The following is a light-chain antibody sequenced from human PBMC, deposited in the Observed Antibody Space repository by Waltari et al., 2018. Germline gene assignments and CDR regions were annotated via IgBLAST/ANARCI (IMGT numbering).Light chain of an antibody. V-gene: IGLV2-8*01. CDR1: SSDIGGYNF. J-gene: IGLJ1*01. CDR2: AVN. CDR3: SSYAGTKHPYV. Sequence: QSALTQPPSASGSAGQSVTIPCTGTSSDIGGYNFFSWCQQHPGKVPKLIISAVNNRRSGVPDRFSGYKSSNTASLTVAGLQAEDEADYYCSSYAGTKHPYVFGTGTKVTVL.